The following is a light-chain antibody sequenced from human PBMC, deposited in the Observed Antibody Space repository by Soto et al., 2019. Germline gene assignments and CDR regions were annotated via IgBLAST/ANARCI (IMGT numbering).Light chain of an antibody. V-gene: IGKV3-11*01. J-gene: IGKJ1*01. CDR2: ADS. CDR1: QSVSGY. CDR3: QQYGSFPWT. Sequence: EIVLTQSPSTLALSPGETATLSCRASQSVSGYIGWYQQKPGQAPRLLIYADSNRATGIPARFSGSGSGTDFTLTISRLEPEDFAVYYCQQYGSFPWTFGQGTKVDIK.